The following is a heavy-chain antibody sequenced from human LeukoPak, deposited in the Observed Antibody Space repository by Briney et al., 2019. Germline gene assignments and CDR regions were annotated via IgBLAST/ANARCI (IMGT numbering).Heavy chain of an antibody. CDR2: IYYSGST. CDR1: GGSISSTSSY. CDR3: VRRNGYFDY. D-gene: IGHD1-1*01. V-gene: IGHV4-39*01. Sequence: SETLSLTCTVSGGSISSTSSYWGWIRHPPGKGLEWIGSIYYSGSTYYNPSLKSRVTISVDTSKNQFSLKVTSVTAADTAVYYCVRRNGYFDYWGQGTLVTVSS. J-gene: IGHJ4*02.